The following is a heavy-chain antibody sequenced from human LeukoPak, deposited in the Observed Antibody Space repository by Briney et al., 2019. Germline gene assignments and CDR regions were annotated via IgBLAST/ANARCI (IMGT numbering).Heavy chain of an antibody. CDR1: GDSVSSKSAA. Sequence: SQTLSVTCVISGDSVSSKSAAWNWIRQSPSRGLEWLGRTHYRSKWFNDYAVSVKGRITINPDTSKNQFSLQLNSVTPEDTAVYFCARTSGYFDYWGQGTLVTVSS. V-gene: IGHV6-1*01. D-gene: IGHD6-19*01. J-gene: IGHJ4*02. CDR3: ARTSGYFDY. CDR2: THYRSKWFN.